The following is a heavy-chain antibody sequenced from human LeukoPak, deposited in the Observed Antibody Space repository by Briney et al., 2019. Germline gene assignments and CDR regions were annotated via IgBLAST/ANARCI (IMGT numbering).Heavy chain of an antibody. CDR1: GFXVSSNF. J-gene: IGHJ4*02. CDR3: ARDVGGIFDS. Sequence: GGSLRLSCAASGFXVSSNFMSWVRQAPGKGLEWVSVIYRGGDTYYADSVKGRFTISRDNSKNTLYLQMNSLRAEDTAVYYCARDVGGIFDSWGQGTLVTVSS. D-gene: IGHD6-13*01. V-gene: IGHV3-53*01. CDR2: IYRGGDT.